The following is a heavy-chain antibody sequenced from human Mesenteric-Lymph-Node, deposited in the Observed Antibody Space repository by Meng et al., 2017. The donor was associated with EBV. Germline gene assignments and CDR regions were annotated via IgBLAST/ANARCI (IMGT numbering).Heavy chain of an antibody. V-gene: IGHV4-4*02. D-gene: IGHD3-10*01. CDR2: IHHSGAT. J-gene: IGHJ5*02. Sequence: QVRWQGSGPGLVKPSGPLSLTCAVSGGSISSDNWWTWVRQPPGKGLEWIGEIHHSGATNYNPSLKSRVTISVDKSKNQFSLKLSSVTAADAAVYFCASVIYGSGLNSWFDPWGHGTLVTVSS. CDR1: GGSISSDNW. CDR3: ASVIYGSGLNSWFDP.